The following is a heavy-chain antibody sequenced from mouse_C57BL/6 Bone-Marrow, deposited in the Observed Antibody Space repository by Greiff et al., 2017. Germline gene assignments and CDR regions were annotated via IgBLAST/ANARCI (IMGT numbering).Heavy chain of an antibody. D-gene: IGHD1-1*01. CDR2: IYPGSGST. J-gene: IGHJ1*03. CDR3: ARSLTVVAPYWYFDV. V-gene: IGHV1-55*01. CDR1: GYTFTSYW. Sequence: QVQLKQPGAELVKPGASVKMSCKASGYTFTSYWITWVKQRPGQGLEWIGNIYPGSGSTNYNEKFKSKATLTVDTSSSTAYMQLSSLTSEDSAVYDCARSLTVVAPYWYFDVWGTGTTVTVAS.